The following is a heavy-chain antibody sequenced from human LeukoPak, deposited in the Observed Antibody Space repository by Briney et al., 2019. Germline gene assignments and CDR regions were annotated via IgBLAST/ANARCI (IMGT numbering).Heavy chain of an antibody. CDR3: AKDFPYVYNYGPFDS. V-gene: IGHV3-30*18. CDR2: ISYDGSNK. Sequence: GVSLRLSCAVSGFAFSSYGMHWVRQAPGKGLEWVTVISYDGSNKYYADSVKGRFTISRDNSRNTLYLQMNSLRAEDTAVYYCAKDFPYVYNYGPFDSWGQGTLVTVPS. CDR1: GFAFSSYG. J-gene: IGHJ4*02. D-gene: IGHD5-18*01.